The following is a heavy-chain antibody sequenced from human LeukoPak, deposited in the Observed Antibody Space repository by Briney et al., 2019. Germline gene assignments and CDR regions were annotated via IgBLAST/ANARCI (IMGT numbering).Heavy chain of an antibody. CDR3: AKDQGITMTSYFDY. CDR2: ISYDGSNK. CDR1: GFTFCSYG. Sequence: GRSLRLSCAASGFTFCSYGMHWVRQAPGKGLEWVAVISYDGSNKYYADSAKGRFTISRDNSKNTLYLQMNSLRAEDTAVYYCAKDQGITMTSYFDYWGQGTLVTVSS. V-gene: IGHV3-30*18. D-gene: IGHD3-22*01. J-gene: IGHJ4*02.